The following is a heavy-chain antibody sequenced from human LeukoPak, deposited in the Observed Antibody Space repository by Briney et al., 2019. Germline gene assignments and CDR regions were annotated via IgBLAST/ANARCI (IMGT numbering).Heavy chain of an antibody. CDR2: ISHGGRT. CDR1: GYSISSDYY. CDR3: AGIVGNIEVFDY. V-gene: IGHV4-38-2*01. D-gene: IGHD1-26*01. Sequence: SETLSLTCAVSGYSISSDYYWGWIRQPPGKGLEWIGSISHGGRTYYNPSFKSRDTTSVDTSKNEVSLKLSSVTAADTAVYYCAGIVGNIEVFDYWGQGTLVTVSS. J-gene: IGHJ4*02.